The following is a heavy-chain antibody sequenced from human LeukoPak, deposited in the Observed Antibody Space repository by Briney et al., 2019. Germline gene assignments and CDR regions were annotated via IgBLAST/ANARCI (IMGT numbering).Heavy chain of an antibody. CDR3: ARDSAYWYFDL. CDR2: ISYDGSNK. J-gene: IGHJ2*01. Sequence: PGRSLRLSCAASGFTFSSYAMHWVRQAPGKGLEWVAVISYDGSNKYYADSVKGRFTISRDNAKNSLYLQMNSLRAEDTAVYYCARDSAYWYFDLWGRGTLVTVSS. V-gene: IGHV3-30-3*01. CDR1: GFTFSSYA.